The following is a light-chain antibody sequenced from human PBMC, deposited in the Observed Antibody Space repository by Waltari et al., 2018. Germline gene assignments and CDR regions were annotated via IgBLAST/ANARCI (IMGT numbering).Light chain of an antibody. CDR2: DVS. CDR3: CSYAVSNTWV. Sequence: QSALTQPRSVSGSPGQSVTISCSGTSSDVGGYNYVLWYQQHPGKAPKLIIYDVSKRPSGVPDRFSGSTSGNTASLTISGLQAEDEADYYCCSYAVSNTWVFGGGTKLTVL. CDR1: SSDVGGYNY. V-gene: IGLV2-11*01. J-gene: IGLJ3*02.